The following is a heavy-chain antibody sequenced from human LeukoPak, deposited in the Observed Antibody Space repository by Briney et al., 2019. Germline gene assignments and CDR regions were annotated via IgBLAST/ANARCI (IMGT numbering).Heavy chain of an antibody. CDR2: ISGSGGST. CDR1: GFTFSSYA. V-gene: IGHV3-23*01. Sequence: PGGSLRLSCAASGFTFSSYAMSWVRQAPGKGLEWVSAISGSGGSTYYADSVKGRFTISRDNPRHTLYLQMNSLRAEDTAVYYCAKGYCDYVWGSYYFDYWGQGTLVTVSS. D-gene: IGHD3-16*01. J-gene: IGHJ4*02. CDR3: AKGYCDYVWGSYYFDY.